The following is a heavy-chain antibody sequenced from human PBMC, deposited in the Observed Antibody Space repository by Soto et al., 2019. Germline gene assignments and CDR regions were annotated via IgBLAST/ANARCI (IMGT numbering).Heavy chain of an antibody. V-gene: IGHV4-30-2*01. Sequence: QLQLQESGSGLVKPSQTLSLTCAVSGGSISSGGYSWSWIRQPPGKGLEWIGYIYHSGYTYCNPALKSRVTVSVDRSMNQFSLNLSSVTAADTAVYYCARAHYGDYGYGMDVWGQGTTVTVSS. J-gene: IGHJ6*02. CDR3: ARAHYGDYGYGMDV. CDR2: IYHSGYT. D-gene: IGHD4-17*01. CDR1: GGSISSGGYS.